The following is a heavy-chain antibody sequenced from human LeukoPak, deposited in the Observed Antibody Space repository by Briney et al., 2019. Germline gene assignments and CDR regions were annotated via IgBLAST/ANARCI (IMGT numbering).Heavy chain of an antibody. D-gene: IGHD6-13*01. CDR3: AKAQGYANSWSPFDY. CDR2: VWYDGRNR. J-gene: IGHJ4*02. CDR1: GYTFSRHG. V-gene: IGHV3-33*06. Sequence: PGRSLTLSCAASGYTFSRHGIHWVRQAPGKGLEWVAVVWYDGRNRDYADSVKGRFTISKDNSNNMVFLQMNSLRVEDTALYYCAKAQGYANSWSPFDYWGQGTLVTVSS.